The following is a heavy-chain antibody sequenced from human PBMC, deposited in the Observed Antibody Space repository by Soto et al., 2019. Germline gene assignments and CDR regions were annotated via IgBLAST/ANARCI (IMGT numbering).Heavy chain of an antibody. Sequence: GGSLRLSCAASGFTFSSYAMSWVRQAPGKGLEWVSAISGSGGSTYYADSVKGRFTISRDNSKNTLYLQMNSLRAEDTAVYYCAKWFSSSWDIMPGLDPWGQGTLVTVSS. D-gene: IGHD6-13*01. V-gene: IGHV3-23*01. CDR1: GFTFSSYA. CDR2: ISGSGGST. CDR3: AKWFSSSWDIMPGLDP. J-gene: IGHJ5*02.